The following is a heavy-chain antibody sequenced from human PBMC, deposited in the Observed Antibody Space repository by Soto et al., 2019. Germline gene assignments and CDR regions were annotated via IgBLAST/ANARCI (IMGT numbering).Heavy chain of an antibody. Sequence: QVQLVESGGGVVQPGRSLRLSCAASGFTFSSYGRHWVRQAPGKGLEWVAVIWYDGSNKYYADSVKGRFTISRDNSKNTLYLQMNSLRAEDTAVYYCARKGSGDDFALGYWGQGTLVTVSS. CDR3: ARKGSGDDFALGY. J-gene: IGHJ4*02. V-gene: IGHV3-33*01. D-gene: IGHD1-26*01. CDR2: IWYDGSNK. CDR1: GFTFSSYG.